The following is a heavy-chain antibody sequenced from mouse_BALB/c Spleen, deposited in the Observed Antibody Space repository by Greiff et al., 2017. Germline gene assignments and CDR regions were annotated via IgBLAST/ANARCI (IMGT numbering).Heavy chain of an antibody. CDR2: IWGYGST. D-gene: IGHD2-14*01. CDR3: ARDGPLYRHCAMDY. CDR1: GFSLTGYG. J-gene: IGHJ4*01. Sequence: AKLMESGPGLVAPSQSLSITCTVSGFSLTGYGVNWVRQPPGKGLEWLGMIWGYGSTDYNSALKSRLSISKDNSKSQVFIQMNSLQTDDTARYYCARDGPLYRHCAMDYWGQGTSVTVSS. V-gene: IGHV2-6-7*01.